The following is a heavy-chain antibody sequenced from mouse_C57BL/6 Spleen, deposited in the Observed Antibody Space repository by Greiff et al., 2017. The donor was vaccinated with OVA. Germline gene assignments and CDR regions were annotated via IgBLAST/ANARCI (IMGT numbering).Heavy chain of an antibody. Sequence: EVQLQQSGAELVKPGASVKLSCTASGFNIKDYYMHWVKQRTEQGLEWIGRIDPEDGETKYAPKFKGKATITADTSSNTAYLQLSSLTSEDTAVYYCASHYDYDGDYYAMDYWGQGTSVTVSS. CDR2: IDPEDGET. V-gene: IGHV14-2*01. CDR1: GFNIKDYY. CDR3: ASHYDYDGDYYAMDY. J-gene: IGHJ4*01. D-gene: IGHD2-4*01.